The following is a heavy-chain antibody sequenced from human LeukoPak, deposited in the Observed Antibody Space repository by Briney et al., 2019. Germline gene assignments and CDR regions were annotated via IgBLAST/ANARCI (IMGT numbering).Heavy chain of an antibody. CDR2: IAFDDTDR. Sequence: GRSLRLSCAASGFTFSSYAMSWVRQAPGKGLEWVAAIAFDDTDRYYIDSVKGRFTNSRDDSKNTLYLHMTSLRAEDTAVYYCTNSDDYGDYWGQGTLVTVSS. V-gene: IGHV3-30*04. J-gene: IGHJ4*02. CDR3: TNSDDYGDY. CDR1: GFTFSSYA.